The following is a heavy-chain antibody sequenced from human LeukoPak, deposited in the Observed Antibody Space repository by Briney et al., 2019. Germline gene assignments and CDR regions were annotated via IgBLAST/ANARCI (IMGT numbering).Heavy chain of an antibody. J-gene: IGHJ4*02. Sequence: SVKVSCKASGGTFSSYAISWVRQAPGQGLEWMGGIIPIFGTANYAQKFQGRVTITADESTSTAYMELSSLRSEDTAVYYCARDSEPYSSSWYAAVWGQATLVTVSS. CDR1: GGTFSSYA. V-gene: IGHV1-69*13. D-gene: IGHD6-13*01. CDR3: ARDSEPYSSSWYAAV. CDR2: IIPIFGTA.